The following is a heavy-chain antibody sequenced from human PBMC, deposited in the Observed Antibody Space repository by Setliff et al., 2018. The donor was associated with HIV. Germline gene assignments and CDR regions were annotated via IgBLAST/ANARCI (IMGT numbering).Heavy chain of an antibody. CDR1: GGSISSYY. CDR2: INHSGST. V-gene: IGHV4-34*01. J-gene: IGHJ6*03. D-gene: IGHD5-12*01. Sequence: PSETLSLTCTVSGGSISSYYWSWIRQPPGKGLEWIGEINHSGSTHYNPPLKSRATISVDTSKNQFSLRLNSVTAADAAVYYGARGATLLPGYSDRWEYFYMDVWGKGTTVTVSS. CDR3: ARGATLLPGYSDRWEYFYMDV.